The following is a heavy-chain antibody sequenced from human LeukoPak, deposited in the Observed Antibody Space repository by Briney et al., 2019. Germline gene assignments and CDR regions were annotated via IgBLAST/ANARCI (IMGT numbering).Heavy chain of an antibody. CDR1: GFTFSSYW. J-gene: IGHJ3*01. D-gene: IGHD6-6*01. Sequence: PGGSLRLSCAASGFTFSSYWMTWVRQAPGKGLEWVANIKQDGSDKYYVGSVKGRVTISRDNAKNSLYLQMNSLRAEDTAVYYCATYSTSSGAFDFWGQGTLVIVSS. V-gene: IGHV3-7*01. CDR3: ATYSTSSGAFDF. CDR2: IKQDGSDK.